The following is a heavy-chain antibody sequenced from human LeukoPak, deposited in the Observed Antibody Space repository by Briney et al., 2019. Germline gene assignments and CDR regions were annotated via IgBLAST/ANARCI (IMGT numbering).Heavy chain of an antibody. CDR2: VYYTGST. J-gene: IGHJ6*03. V-gene: IGHV4-39*07. D-gene: IGHD5-12*01. CDR3: ARGQSRIESGYFYHCMDV. Sequence: SETLSLTCTVSGGSISSALYHWGWIRQPPGKNLEWLGSVYYTGSTHNNPSLKSRVTISVDTSKNQFSLILSSVTAADTAVYYCARGQSRIESGYFYHCMDVWGKGTRVIVSS. CDR1: GGSISSALYH.